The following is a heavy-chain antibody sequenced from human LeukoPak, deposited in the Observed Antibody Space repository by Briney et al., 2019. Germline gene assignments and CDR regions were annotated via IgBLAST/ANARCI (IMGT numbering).Heavy chain of an antibody. CDR2: IYYSGST. CDR1: GGSISSGDYY. J-gene: IGHJ4*02. V-gene: IGHV4-30-4*01. Sequence: SETLSLTCTVSGGSISSGDYYWSWIRQPPGKGLEWIGYIYYSGSTYYNPSLKSRVTISVDTSKNQFSLKLSSVTAADTAVYYCARGKEFSWGLDYWGQGTLVTVSS. CDR3: ARGKEFSWGLDY. D-gene: IGHD3-16*01.